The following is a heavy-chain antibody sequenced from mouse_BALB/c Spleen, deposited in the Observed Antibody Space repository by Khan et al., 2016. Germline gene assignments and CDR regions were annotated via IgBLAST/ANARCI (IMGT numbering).Heavy chain of an antibody. D-gene: IGHD2-1*01. J-gene: IGHJ2*01. V-gene: IGHV1-4*01. CDR1: GYTFTIYT. CDR3: ERSGSMGGNYLFDY. Sequence: QVQLQQSGAELARPGASVKLSCKASGYTFTIYTMHWVQQRPGQGLEWIGYINPSSGYTNYNQKFKDKATFTADKSPSTAYMQLSSLTSEDSAVYFCERSGSMGGNYLFDYWGQGTTLTVSS. CDR2: INPSSGYT.